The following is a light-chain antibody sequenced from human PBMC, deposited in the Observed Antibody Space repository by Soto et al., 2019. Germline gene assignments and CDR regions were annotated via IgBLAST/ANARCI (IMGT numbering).Light chain of an antibody. V-gene: IGKV1-39*01. Sequence: DIQMTQSPSSLSASVGDRVTSTCRASQSIRTYVNWYQQKPGKAPNLLIYGASSLQSGVPSRFSGSGSGTEFTLTISSLQPDDFATYCCQPSFNTPRTFSQGTTVEIK. CDR3: QPSFNTPRT. CDR2: GAS. CDR1: QSIRTY. J-gene: IGKJ1*01.